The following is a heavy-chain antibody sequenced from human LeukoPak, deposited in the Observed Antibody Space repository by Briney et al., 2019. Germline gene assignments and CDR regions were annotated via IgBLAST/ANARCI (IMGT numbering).Heavy chain of an antibody. D-gene: IGHD3-22*01. J-gene: IGHJ4*02. V-gene: IGHV3-21*01. CDR2: ISSSSSYI. CDR3: ARDTAEITMIVSPFDY. Sequence: NPGGSLRLSCAASGFTFSSYSMNWVSQAPGKGLEWVSSISSSSSYIYYADSVKGRFTISRDNAKNSLYLQMNSMRAEDTAVYYCARDTAEITMIVSPFDYWGQGTLVTVSS. CDR1: GFTFSSYS.